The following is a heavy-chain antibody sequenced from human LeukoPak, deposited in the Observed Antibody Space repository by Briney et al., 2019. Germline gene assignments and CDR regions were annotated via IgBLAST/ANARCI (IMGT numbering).Heavy chain of an antibody. D-gene: IGHD3-16*02. CDR3: ASGEYDYVWGSYRYVAFDI. J-gene: IGHJ3*02. V-gene: IGHV1-69*05. Sequence: SVEVSCKASGGTFSSYAISWVRQAPGQGLEWMGGIIPIFGTANYAQKFQGRVTITTDESTSTAYMELSSLRSEDTAVYYCASGEYDYVWGSYRYVAFDIWGQGTMVTVSS. CDR2: IIPIFGTA. CDR1: GGTFSSYA.